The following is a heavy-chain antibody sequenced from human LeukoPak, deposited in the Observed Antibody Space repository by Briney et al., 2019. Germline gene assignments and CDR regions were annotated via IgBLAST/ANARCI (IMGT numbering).Heavy chain of an antibody. CDR1: GIMFDDYG. CDR3: ARDYDYGDYPGY. D-gene: IGHD4-17*01. V-gene: IGHV3-20*04. CDR2: INWNGGRT. J-gene: IGHJ4*02. Sequence: GGSLRLSCAASGIMFDDYGMSWGRQAPGKGLEWVSGINWNGGRTGYADSVKGRFTISRDNAKNSLYLQMNSLRAEDTALYYCARDYDYGDYPGYWGQGTLVTVSS.